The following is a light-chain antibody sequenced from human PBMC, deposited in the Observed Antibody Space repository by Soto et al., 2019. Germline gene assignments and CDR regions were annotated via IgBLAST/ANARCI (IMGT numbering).Light chain of an antibody. Sequence: QSALTQPASVSGSPGQSITIFCTGTSSDVGGYNYVSWYQQHPGKAPKLMIYDVSNRPSGVSNRFSGSKTGNTASLTISGLQAEDEAGYYCSSYTSNSTVLFGGGTKRTV. CDR1: SSDVGGYNY. J-gene: IGLJ2*01. V-gene: IGLV2-14*01. CDR2: DVS. CDR3: SSYTSNSTVL.